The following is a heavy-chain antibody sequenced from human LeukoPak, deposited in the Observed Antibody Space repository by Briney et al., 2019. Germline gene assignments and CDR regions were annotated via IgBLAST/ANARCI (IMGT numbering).Heavy chain of an antibody. CDR2: IYSGGGT. Sequence: QTGGSLRLSCAASGLTVSSDYMSWVRQAPGKGLEWDSTIYSGGGTYYVDSVKGRFTVSRDNSKNTLYLQMNSLRAEDTAVYYCARDIPNNWGLDYWGQGTLVTVSS. CDR1: GLTVSSDY. J-gene: IGHJ4*02. D-gene: IGHD7-27*01. V-gene: IGHV3-66*01. CDR3: ARDIPNNWGLDY.